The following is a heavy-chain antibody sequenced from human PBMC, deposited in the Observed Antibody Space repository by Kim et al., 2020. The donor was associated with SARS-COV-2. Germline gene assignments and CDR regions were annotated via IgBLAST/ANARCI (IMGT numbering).Heavy chain of an antibody. Sequence: SETLSLTCAVYGGSFSGYYWSWIRQPPGKGLEWIGEINHSGSTNYNPSLKSRVTISVDTSKNQFSLKLSSVTAADTAVYYCARGSRDPGGGKPATFDYWGQGTLVTVSS. V-gene: IGHV4-34*01. CDR3: ARGSRDPGGGKPATFDY. J-gene: IGHJ4*02. CDR2: INHSGST. CDR1: GGSFSGYY. D-gene: IGHD2-15*01.